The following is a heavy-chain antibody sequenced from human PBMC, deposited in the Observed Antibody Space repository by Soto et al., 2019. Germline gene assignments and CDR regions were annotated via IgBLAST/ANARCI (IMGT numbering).Heavy chain of an antibody. CDR2: INTYDGKT. D-gene: IGHD2-2*01. CDR3: AIVDAHVPPSPQDV. Sequence: QVQRVQSGAEVKNPGASVKVSCKASGYTFTRYGIGWARQAPGQGLEGMGWINTYDGKTNYAQNVQGRVTRTTDTPTNTAYMEMRSLRSNDTAIYYCAIVDAHVPPSPQDVWGQGTTVIVSS. CDR1: GYTFTRYG. J-gene: IGHJ6*02. V-gene: IGHV1-18*01.